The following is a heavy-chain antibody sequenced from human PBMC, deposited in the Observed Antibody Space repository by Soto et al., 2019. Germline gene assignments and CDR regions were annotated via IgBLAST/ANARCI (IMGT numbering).Heavy chain of an antibody. Sequence: ASVKVSCKAAGYTFTSYYMHWVRQAPGQGLEWMGIINPSGGSTSYAQKFQGRVTMTRDTSTSTVYMELSSLRSEDTAVYYCARDLRGQRLTVQGLHYRGQGTLVTVSS. CDR2: INPSGGST. J-gene: IGHJ4*02. V-gene: IGHV1-46*01. CDR3: ARDLRGQRLTVQGLHY. CDR1: GYTFTSYY. D-gene: IGHD6-25*01.